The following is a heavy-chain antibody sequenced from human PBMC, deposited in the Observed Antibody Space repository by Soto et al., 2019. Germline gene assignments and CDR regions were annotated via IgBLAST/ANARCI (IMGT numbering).Heavy chain of an antibody. Sequence: GGSLRLSCAASGFTFSSYAMHWVRQAPGKGLEWVAVISYDGSNKYYADSVKGRFTISRDNSKNTLYLQMNSLRAEDTAVYYCARVYCSGGSCYYYYYGMDVWGQGTTVTVSS. CDR1: GFTFSSYA. D-gene: IGHD2-15*01. CDR3: ARVYCSGGSCYYYYYGMDV. CDR2: ISYDGSNK. V-gene: IGHV3-30*04. J-gene: IGHJ6*02.